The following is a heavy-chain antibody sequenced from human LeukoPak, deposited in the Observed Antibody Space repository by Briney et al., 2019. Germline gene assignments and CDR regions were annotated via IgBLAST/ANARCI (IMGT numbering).Heavy chain of an antibody. V-gene: IGHV3-49*03. J-gene: IGHJ4*02. D-gene: IGHD3-10*01. CDR1: GFTFSNAW. CDR3: TRGGGYYYGSGPFDY. Sequence: GGSLRLSCAASGFTFSNAWMSWFRQAPGKGLEWVGFIRSKAYGGTTEYAASVKGRFTISRDDSKSIAYLQMNSLKTEDTAVYYCTRGGGYYYGSGPFDYWGQGTLGTVSS. CDR2: IRSKAYGGTT.